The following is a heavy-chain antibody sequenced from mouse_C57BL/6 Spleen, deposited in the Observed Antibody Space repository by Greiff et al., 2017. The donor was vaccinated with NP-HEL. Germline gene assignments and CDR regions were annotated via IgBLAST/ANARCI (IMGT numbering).Heavy chain of an antibody. CDR2: ISYDGSN. Sequence: DVKLQESGPGLVKPSQSLSLTCSVTGYYITSGYYWHWIRPFPGNKLEWMGYISYDGSNNYNPSLKNRISITRDSSNNQFFLKLNSVTTEDTATYYCARTYDYGYYFDYGGQGTTLTVSS. V-gene: IGHV3-6*01. CDR1: GYYITSGYY. J-gene: IGHJ2*01. CDR3: ARTYDYGYYFDY. D-gene: IGHD2-4*01.